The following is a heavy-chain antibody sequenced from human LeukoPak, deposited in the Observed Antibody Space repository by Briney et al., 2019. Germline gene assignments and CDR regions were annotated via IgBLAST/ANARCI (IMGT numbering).Heavy chain of an antibody. CDR1: GYTFTSYG. J-gene: IGHJ4*02. V-gene: IGHV1-18*01. CDR2: ISAYNGNT. CDR3: ARVFINSYSSGSRGAENY. Sequence: GASVKVSCKASGYTFTSYGISWVRQAPGQGLEWMGWISAYNGNTNYAQKFQGRVTMTRDTSISTAYMELSRLRSDDTAVYCCARVFINSYSSGSRGAENYWGQGTLVTVSS. D-gene: IGHD6-19*01.